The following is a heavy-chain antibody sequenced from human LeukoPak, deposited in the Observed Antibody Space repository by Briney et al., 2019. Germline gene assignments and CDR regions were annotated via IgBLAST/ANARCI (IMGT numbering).Heavy chain of an antibody. CDR1: GYTFTGYY. CDR2: INPNSGGT. J-gene: IGHJ6*03. CDR3: ARDVYGSGSYYFLDYYYMDV. D-gene: IGHD3-10*01. Sequence: GASVKVSCKASGYTFTGYYMHWVRQAPGQGLEWMGWINPNSGGTNYAQKFQGRVTMTRDTSTSTVYMELSSLRSEDTAVYYCARDVYGSGSYYFLDYYYMDVWGKGTTVTISS. V-gene: IGHV1-2*02.